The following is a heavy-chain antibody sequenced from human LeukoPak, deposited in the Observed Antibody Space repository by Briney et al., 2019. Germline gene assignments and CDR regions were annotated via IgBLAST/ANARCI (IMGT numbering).Heavy chain of an antibody. CDR1: GYSFTSYW. D-gene: IGHD3-10*01. CDR2: IYPGDSDT. V-gene: IGHV5-51*01. CDR3: ARHVTARRSGEVFDY. J-gene: IGHJ4*02. Sequence: GESLKISCKGSGYSFTSYWIGWVRQMPGKGLEWMGIIYPGDSDTRNSPSFQGQVTISADKSISTAYLQWSSLKASDTAMYYCARHVTARRSGEVFDYWGQGTLVTVSS.